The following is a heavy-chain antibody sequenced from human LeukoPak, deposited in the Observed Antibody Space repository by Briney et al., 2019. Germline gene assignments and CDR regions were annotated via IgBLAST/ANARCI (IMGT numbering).Heavy chain of an antibody. J-gene: IGHJ4*02. CDR3: ASDDYGSGSYDY. D-gene: IGHD3-10*01. CDR1: GGSISSSSYY. CDR2: IYYSGRT. V-gene: IGHV4-39*01. Sequence: PSETLSLTCTVSGGSISSSSYYWGWLRQPPGTGLEWIGSIYYSGRTYYNPSPKSRVTISVDTSKNQSSLKLSSVTAADTAVYYCASDDYGSGSYDYWGQGTLVTVSS.